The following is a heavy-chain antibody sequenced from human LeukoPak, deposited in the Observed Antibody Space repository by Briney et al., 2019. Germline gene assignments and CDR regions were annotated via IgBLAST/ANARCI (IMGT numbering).Heavy chain of an antibody. Sequence: DPGGSLRLSCAASGFTFSSYWMHWVRQAPGKGLVWVSRINSDGSTSIYADSVKGRFTISRDNAKNTLYLQMNSLRAEDTAVYYCAKGPSGSYFPYYFDYWGQGTLVTVSS. CDR2: INSDGSTS. CDR1: GFTFSSYW. J-gene: IGHJ4*02. D-gene: IGHD1-26*01. CDR3: AKGPSGSYFPYYFDY. V-gene: IGHV3-74*01.